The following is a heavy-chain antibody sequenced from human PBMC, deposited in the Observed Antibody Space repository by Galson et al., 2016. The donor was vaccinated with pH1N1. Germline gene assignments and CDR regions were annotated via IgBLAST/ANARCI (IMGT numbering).Heavy chain of an antibody. CDR1: GDTFSNFA. V-gene: IGHV1-69*06. J-gene: IGHJ6*02. CDR2: IIPIFGPA. Sequence: SVKVSCKASGDTFSNFAISWVRQAPGQGLEWMGGIIPIFGPANYARKFQGRVTITADKSTSTAYMELSSLRSEDTAVYYCAKSLYFYDNSGYYSAAYYYGMDVWGQGTTVAVSS. D-gene: IGHD3-22*01. CDR3: AKSLYFYDNSGYYSAAYYYGMDV.